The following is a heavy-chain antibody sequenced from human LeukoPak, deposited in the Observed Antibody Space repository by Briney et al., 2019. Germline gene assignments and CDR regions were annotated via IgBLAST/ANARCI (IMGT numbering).Heavy chain of an antibody. Sequence: SETLSLTCAVYGGSFSGYYWSWIRQPPGKGLEWIGEINHSGSTNYNPSLKSRVTISVDTSKNQFSLKLSSVTAADTAVYYCARAIGGYTYGLGFDYWGQGTLVTVSS. CDR3: ARAIGGYTYGLGFDY. V-gene: IGHV4-34*01. CDR1: GGSFSGYY. CDR2: INHSGST. J-gene: IGHJ4*02. D-gene: IGHD5-18*01.